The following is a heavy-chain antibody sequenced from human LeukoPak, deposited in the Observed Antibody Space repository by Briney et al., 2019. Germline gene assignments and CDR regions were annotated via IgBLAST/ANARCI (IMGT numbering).Heavy chain of an antibody. CDR1: GGSISSGGYY. CDR2: IYYSGST. D-gene: IGHD3-22*01. CDR3: AREVTYYDSSGYYYAETRSSIDY. V-gene: IGHV4-31*03. J-gene: IGHJ4*02. Sequence: PSETLSLTCTVSGGSISSGGYYWSWIRQHPGKGLEWIGYIYYSGSTYYNPSLKSRVTISVDTSKNQFSLKLSSVTAADTAVYYCAREVTYYDSSGYYYAETRSSIDYGGQGTLVTVSS.